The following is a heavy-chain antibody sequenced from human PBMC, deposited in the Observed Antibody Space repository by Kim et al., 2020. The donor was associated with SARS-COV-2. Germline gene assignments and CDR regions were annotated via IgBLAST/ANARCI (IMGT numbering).Heavy chain of an antibody. CDR1: GFTFSSYA. CDR2: ISVSGTDT. V-gene: IGHV3-23*01. J-gene: IGHJ4*02. Sequence: GGSLRLSCAASGFTFSSYAMNWVRQAPGKGLEWVSAISVSGTDTYYADSVKGRFTISRDNSKNTLYLQMNSLRAEDTAVYSCAKHQAYDYGSGNYQYYFDFWGQGTLVTVSS. CDR3: AKHQAYDYGSGNYQYYFDF. D-gene: IGHD3-10*01.